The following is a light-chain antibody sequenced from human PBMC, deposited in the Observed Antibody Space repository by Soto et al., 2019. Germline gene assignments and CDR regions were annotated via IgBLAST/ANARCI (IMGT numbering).Light chain of an antibody. J-gene: IGLJ2*01. CDR2: EVS. V-gene: IGLV2-14*01. Sequence: QSVLTQPASVSGSPGQSITISCTGTSSDVVGYNYVSWYQQHPGKAPKLMIYEVSNRPSGVSNRFSGSKSGKTAALTISGLQPEDEADYYCSSFTTSSTVVFGGGTKLTVL. CDR3: SSFTTSSTVV. CDR1: SSDVVGYNY.